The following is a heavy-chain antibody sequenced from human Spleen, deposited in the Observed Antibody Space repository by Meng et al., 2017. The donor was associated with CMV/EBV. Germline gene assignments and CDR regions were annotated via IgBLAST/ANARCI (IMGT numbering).Heavy chain of an antibody. V-gene: IGHV3-48*03. CDR2: IRSSGNTI. J-gene: IGHJ4*02. CDR1: GFTFSNYD. D-gene: IGHD2-2*02. Sequence: LSLTCAASGFTFSNYDTNWVRQAPGKGLEWISYIRSSGNTIYYADSVKGRFTISRDDAKNSLYLQMNSLRAEDTAVYYCARDEPYCSSTSCYTYWGQGTLVTVSS. CDR3: ARDEPYCSSTSCYTY.